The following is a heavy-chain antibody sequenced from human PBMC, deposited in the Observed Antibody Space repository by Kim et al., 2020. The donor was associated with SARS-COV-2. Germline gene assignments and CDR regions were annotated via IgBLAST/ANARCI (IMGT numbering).Heavy chain of an antibody. V-gene: IGHV4-34*01. Sequence: SETLSLTCAVYGGSFSDYYWSWIRQPPGKRLEWIGEITHSGRTNYNPSLKSRVTISIDTSKNQFSLKLNSVTAADTAIYYCARKYIHITIFEIIRDNWFDPWGRGTLVIVSS. J-gene: IGHJ5*02. CDR1: GGSFSDYY. D-gene: IGHD3-3*01. CDR3: ARKYIHITIFEIIRDNWFDP. CDR2: ITHSGRT.